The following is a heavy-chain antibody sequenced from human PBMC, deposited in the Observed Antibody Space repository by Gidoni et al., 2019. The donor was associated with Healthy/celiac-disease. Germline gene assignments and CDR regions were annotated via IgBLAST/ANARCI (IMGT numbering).Heavy chain of an antibody. V-gene: IGHV4-39*01. CDR1: GGSISSSRYY. CDR2: IYYSGNT. Sequence: QLQLQESGPGLVKPSETLSLTCTVSGGSISSSRYYWGWIRQPPGKGLEWIGSIYYSGNTYYNPSLKSRVTISVDTSKNQFSLKLSSVTAADTAVYYCARHVLSYYFDYWGQGTLVTVSS. J-gene: IGHJ4*02. D-gene: IGHD3-10*02. CDR3: ARHVLSYYFDY.